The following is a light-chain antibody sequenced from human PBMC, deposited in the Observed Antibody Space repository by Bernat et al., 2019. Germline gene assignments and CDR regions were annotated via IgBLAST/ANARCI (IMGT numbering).Light chain of an antibody. J-gene: IGLJ3*02. CDR2: RNH. V-gene: IGLV10-54*04. CDR3: SAWDSSLSAWV. CDR1: SNNVGYQG. Sequence: QAWLTQPPSVSKGLRETATLTCTGNSNNVGYQGAAWLQQHQGHPPKLLSYRNHNRPSGISERFSASRSGNTASLTITGLQPEDEADYYCSAWDSSLSAWVFGGGTKLTVL.